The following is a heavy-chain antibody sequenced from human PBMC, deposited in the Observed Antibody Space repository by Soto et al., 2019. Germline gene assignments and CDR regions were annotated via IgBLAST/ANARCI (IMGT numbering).Heavy chain of an antibody. D-gene: IGHD6-13*01. CDR1: GYDFTNYW. CDR2: IYPGDSDI. CDR3: ARFRAPRRQLISMSFHL. V-gene: IGHV5-51*01. Sequence: PGESLKISCKASGYDFTNYWSAWVRQTPGRVLGWVGMIYPGDSDIRYKPSFRGRVTISADKSITSAFVQWGSLKASDSAIYYCARFRAPRRQLISMSFHLWGLGTLVTVSS. J-gene: IGHJ4*03.